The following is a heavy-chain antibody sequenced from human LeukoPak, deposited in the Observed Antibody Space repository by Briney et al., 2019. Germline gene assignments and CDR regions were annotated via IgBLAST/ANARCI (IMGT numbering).Heavy chain of an antibody. D-gene: IGHD2-2*01. CDR3: ARDPYCSSSNCSPFDY. V-gene: IGHV1-46*01. CDR2: INPNGGGT. CDR1: GYTFTSYF. Sequence: ASVKVSYKASGYTFTSYFMHWVRQAPGQGLEWMGIINPNGGGTSYAQKFQGRVTMTRDTSTSTVYMELNSLRSDDAAVYYCARDPYCSSSNCSPFDYWGQGTLVTVSS. J-gene: IGHJ4*02.